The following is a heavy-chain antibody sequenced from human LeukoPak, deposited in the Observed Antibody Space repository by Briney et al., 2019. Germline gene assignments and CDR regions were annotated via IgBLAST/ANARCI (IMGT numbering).Heavy chain of an antibody. D-gene: IGHD2-2*01. Sequence: GGSLRLSCAASGFTFSSYEMNWVRQAPGKGLEWVSYMSSGGSTIYYADSVKGRFTISRDNAKNSLYLQMNSLRDEDTAVYYCARDGECSSTSCYAVYYFDYWGQGTLVTVSS. V-gene: IGHV3-48*03. J-gene: IGHJ4*02. CDR1: GFTFSSYE. CDR3: ARDGECSSTSCYAVYYFDY. CDR2: MSSGGSTI.